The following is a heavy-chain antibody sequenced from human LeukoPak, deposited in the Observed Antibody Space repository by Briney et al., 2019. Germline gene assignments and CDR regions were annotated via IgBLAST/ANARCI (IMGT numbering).Heavy chain of an antibody. D-gene: IGHD2/OR15-2a*01. V-gene: IGHV3-66*01. J-gene: IGHJ6*02. Sequence: PGGSLRLSCAASGFTVSSDFMAWVRQSPGTGLDWVSAVYAGGSTHYADSVKGRFTISRDSPKNTLDLQMNNLRVEDTAVYYCARGNIVYYYGMDVWGQGTTVTVSS. CDR1: GFTVSSDF. CDR3: ARGNIVYYYGMDV. CDR2: VYAGGST.